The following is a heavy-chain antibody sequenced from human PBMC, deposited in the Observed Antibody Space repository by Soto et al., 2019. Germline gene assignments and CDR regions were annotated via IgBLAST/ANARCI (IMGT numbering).Heavy chain of an antibody. CDR1: GFTFSSYD. CDR2: IGTAGDP. D-gene: IGHD3-22*01. V-gene: IGHV3-13*05. CDR3: ARGSYYYDSSGPGAFDI. Sequence: GGSLSLSCAASGFTFSSYDMHCVGQTKGKGLEWVSAIGTAGDPYYPGSVKGRFTISRENAKNSLYLQMNSLRAGDTAVYYCARGSYYYDSSGPGAFDIWGQGTMVTVSS. J-gene: IGHJ3*02.